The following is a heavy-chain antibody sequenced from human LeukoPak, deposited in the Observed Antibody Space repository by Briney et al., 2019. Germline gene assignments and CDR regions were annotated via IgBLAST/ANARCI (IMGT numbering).Heavy chain of an antibody. Sequence: GASVKVSCKASGYTFTGYYMHWVRQAPGQGLEWMGWINPNSGGTNYAQKFQGRVTMTRDTSISTAYMELSRLRSDDTAVYYCARGRQEYSSSPDAFDIWGQGTMVTVSS. CDR3: ARGRQEYSSSPDAFDI. CDR2: INPNSGGT. V-gene: IGHV1-2*02. CDR1: GYTFTGYY. D-gene: IGHD6-6*01. J-gene: IGHJ3*02.